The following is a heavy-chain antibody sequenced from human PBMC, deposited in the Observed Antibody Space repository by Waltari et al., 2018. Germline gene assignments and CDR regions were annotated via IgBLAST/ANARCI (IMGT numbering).Heavy chain of an antibody. J-gene: IGHJ6*02. CDR3: ASHRGYQETFYYGMDV. V-gene: IGHV1-69*10. CDR1: GGTFSSYA. CDR2: IIPILDIA. D-gene: IGHD2-15*01. Sequence: QVQLVQSGAEVKKPGSSVKVSCKASGGTFSSYAISWVRQAPGQGLEWMGGIIPILDIAHYEQKFQGRVTITADKSTSTAYMELSSRRSEDTAVYYCASHRGYQETFYYGMDVWGQGTTVTVSS.